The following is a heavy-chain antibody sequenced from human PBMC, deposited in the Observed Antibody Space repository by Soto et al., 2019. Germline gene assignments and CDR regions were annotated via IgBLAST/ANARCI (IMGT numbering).Heavy chain of an antibody. D-gene: IGHD4-17*01. CDR1: GFTFSSYA. CDR2: ISYDGSNK. Sequence: ESGGGVVQPGRSLRLSCAASGFTFSSYAMHWVRQAPGKGLEWVAVISYDGSNKYYADSVKGRFTISRDNSKNTLYLQMNSLRAEDTAVYYCARDDPLSYGELPYDAFDIWGQGTMVTVSS. CDR3: ARDDPLSYGELPYDAFDI. V-gene: IGHV3-30-3*01. J-gene: IGHJ3*02.